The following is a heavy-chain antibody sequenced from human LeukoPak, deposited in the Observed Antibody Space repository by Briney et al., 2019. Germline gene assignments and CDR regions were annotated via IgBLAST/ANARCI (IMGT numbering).Heavy chain of an antibody. J-gene: IGHJ3*02. CDR3: ARPLSGPHSAFDI. CDR1: GFTFSSYS. CDR2: ISSSSSYI. V-gene: IGHV3-21*01. D-gene: IGHD6-25*01. Sequence: PGGSLRLSCAASGFTFSSYSMNWVRQAPGKGLEWVSSISSSSSYIYYADSVKGRFTISRDNAKNSLYLQMNSLRAEDTAVYYCARPLSGPHSAFDIWGQGTMVTVSS.